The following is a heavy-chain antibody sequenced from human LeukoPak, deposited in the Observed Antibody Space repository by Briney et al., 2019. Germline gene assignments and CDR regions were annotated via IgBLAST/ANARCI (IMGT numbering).Heavy chain of an antibody. D-gene: IGHD2-2*01. J-gene: IGHJ6*02. CDR2: IYSGGST. V-gene: IGHV3-53*01. CDR1: GVTFSSHW. Sequence: GGSLRLSCAVSGVTFSSHWMSWVRQAPGKGLEWVSVIYSGGSTYYADSVKGRFTISRDNSKNTLYLQMNSLRAEDTAVYYCARDCSSTSCSPGYYYYGMDVWGQGTTVTVSS. CDR3: ARDCSSTSCSPGYYYYGMDV.